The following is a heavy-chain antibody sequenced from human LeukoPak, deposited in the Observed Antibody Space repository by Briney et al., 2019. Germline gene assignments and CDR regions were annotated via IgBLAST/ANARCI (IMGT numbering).Heavy chain of an antibody. Sequence: GGSLRLSCAASGFSFTKYAMDWVRRAPGKGLEWVAIISKDGSMRYYADSVKGRFTVSRDNSNNAVYPQMNSLKSEDTAVYYCAGEKFDIWGQGTMVTVSA. CDR2: ISKDGSMR. CDR1: GFSFTKYA. CDR3: AGEKFDI. J-gene: IGHJ3*02. V-gene: IGHV3-30*04.